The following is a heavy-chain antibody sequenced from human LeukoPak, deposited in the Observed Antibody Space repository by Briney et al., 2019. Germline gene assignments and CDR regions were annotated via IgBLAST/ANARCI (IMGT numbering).Heavy chain of an antibody. Sequence: PSQTLSLTCSVSGDSINSGSYYWSWIRQPAGKGLEWIGRIYTNGGTNYNSSLKRRVTISIDSSKNHFSLNVTSVSAADTAVYYCARWKQGRAVATGMSWGPGTLVTVSS. CDR1: GDSINSGSYY. D-gene: IGHD6-19*01. V-gene: IGHV4-61*02. CDR3: ARWKQGRAVATGMS. J-gene: IGHJ4*02. CDR2: IYTNGGT.